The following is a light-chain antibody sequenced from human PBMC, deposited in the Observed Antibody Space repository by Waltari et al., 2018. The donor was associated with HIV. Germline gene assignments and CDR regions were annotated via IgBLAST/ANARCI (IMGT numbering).Light chain of an antibody. Sequence: QSALTQPASVSGSPGQSITISCTGPSSAVVSYNYVSWYQHHPGKAPKLMIYEVSNRPSGVSNRFSGSKSGYTASLTISGLQAEDEADYYCSSYTSTSTSCVFGTGTKVTVL. J-gene: IGLJ1*01. CDR3: SSYTSTSTSCV. V-gene: IGLV2-14*01. CDR2: EVS. CDR1: SSAVVSYNY.